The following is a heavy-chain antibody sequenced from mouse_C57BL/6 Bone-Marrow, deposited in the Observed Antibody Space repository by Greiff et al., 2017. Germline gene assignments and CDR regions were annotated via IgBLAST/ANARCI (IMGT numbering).Heavy chain of an antibody. J-gene: IGHJ2*01. CDR2: IDPSDSYT. Sequence: QVQLQQPGAELVRPGTSVKLSCKASGYTFTSYWMHWVKQRPGQGLEWIGVIDPSDSYTNYNQKFKGKATLTVDTSSSTAYMQLSSLTSEDSAVYYCARWYYGSPFDYWGQGTTLTVSS. CDR3: ARWYYGSPFDY. CDR1: GYTFTSYW. D-gene: IGHD1-1*01. V-gene: IGHV1-59*01.